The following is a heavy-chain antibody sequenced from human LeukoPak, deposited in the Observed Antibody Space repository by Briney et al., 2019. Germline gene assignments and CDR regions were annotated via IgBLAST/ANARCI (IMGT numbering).Heavy chain of an antibody. CDR2: ISSSGRTI. D-gene: IGHD4-17*01. J-gene: IGHJ4*02. Sequence: PGRSLRLSCVASGFTFSSYEINWVRQAPGKGLEWVSYISSSGRTIYYADSVQGRFTISRDNAKNSLYLQMNSLRAEDTAVYYCARDPGQRDYGDYTYYFDYWGQGTLVTVSS. V-gene: IGHV3-48*03. CDR3: ARDPGQRDYGDYTYYFDY. CDR1: GFTFSSYE.